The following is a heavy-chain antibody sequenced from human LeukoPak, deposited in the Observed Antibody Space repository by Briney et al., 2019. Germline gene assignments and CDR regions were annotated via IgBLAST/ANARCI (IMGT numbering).Heavy chain of an antibody. J-gene: IGHJ4*02. D-gene: IGHD2/OR15-2a*01. V-gene: IGHV3-20*04. Sequence: PGGSLRLSCAASGFTFDDYGMIWVRQAPGKGLDWVSRINWNGGDTRYADSVKSRFTISRDNAKNSLYLQMNSLRGVDTAFYYCARGGIWYPDYWGQGTLVTVSS. CDR2: INWNGGDT. CDR3: ARGGIWYPDY. CDR1: GFTFDDYG.